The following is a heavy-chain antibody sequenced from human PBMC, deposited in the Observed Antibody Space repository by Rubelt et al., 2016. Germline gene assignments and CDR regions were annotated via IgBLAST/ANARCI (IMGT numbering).Heavy chain of an antibody. J-gene: IGHJ5*02. CDR1: GYTFTSYG. Sequence: QVQRVQSGAEVKKPGASVKVSCKASGYTFTSYGISWVRQAPGQGLEWMGWISAYNGNTHYAQKLQGRVTMTTDTSTSTAYMELRSLRSDDTAVYYCARMVNDFWSGYHNWFDPWGQGTLVTVSS. CDR2: ISAYNGNT. CDR3: ARMVNDFWSGYHNWFDP. V-gene: IGHV1-18*01. D-gene: IGHD3-3*01.